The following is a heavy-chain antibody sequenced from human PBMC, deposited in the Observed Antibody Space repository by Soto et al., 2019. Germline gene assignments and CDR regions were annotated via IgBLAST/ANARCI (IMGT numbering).Heavy chain of an antibody. CDR3: ARVHYVYDILTGYGYYYGMDV. CDR2: IYYSGST. CDR1: GGSISSGDYY. D-gene: IGHD3-9*01. V-gene: IGHV4-30-4*01. J-gene: IGHJ6*02. Sequence: SETLSLTCTVSGGSISSGDYYWSWMRQPPGKGLEWIGYIYYSGSTYYNPSLKSRVTISVDTSKNQFSLKLSSVTAADTAVYYCARVHYVYDILTGYGYYYGMDVWGQGTTVT.